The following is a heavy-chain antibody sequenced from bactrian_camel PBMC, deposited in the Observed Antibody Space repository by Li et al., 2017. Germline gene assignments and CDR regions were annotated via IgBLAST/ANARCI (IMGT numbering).Heavy chain of an antibody. CDR2: IYSDGSNT. CDR3: AANYSSGAPY. V-gene: IGHV3-2*01. D-gene: IGHD2*01. Sequence: VESGGGLVQPGGSLRLSCAASGFSFSSYGMSWVRQAPGKGLEWVSGIYSDGSNTYYADSVKGRVTISRDSAQGTVYLQMKELKSEDSALYYCAANYSSGAPYWGQGTQVTVS. J-gene: IGHJ4*01. CDR1: GFSFSSYG.